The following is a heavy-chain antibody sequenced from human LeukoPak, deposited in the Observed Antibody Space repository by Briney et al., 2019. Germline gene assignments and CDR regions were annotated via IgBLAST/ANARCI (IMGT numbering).Heavy chain of an antibody. Sequence: ASVKVSCKASGYTFTGYYMHWVRQALGQGLEWMGWINPNSGGTNYAQKFQGRVTMTRDTSISTAYMELSRLRSDDTAVYYCARVYCSSTSCPSRRYWGQGTLVTVSS. CDR3: ARVYCSSTSCPSRRY. D-gene: IGHD2-2*01. CDR1: GYTFTGYY. V-gene: IGHV1-2*02. CDR2: INPNSGGT. J-gene: IGHJ4*02.